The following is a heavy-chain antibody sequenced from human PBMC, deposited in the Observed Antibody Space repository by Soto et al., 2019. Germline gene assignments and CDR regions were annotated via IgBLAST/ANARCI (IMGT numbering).Heavy chain of an antibody. D-gene: IGHD2-2*01. V-gene: IGHV4-4*07. CDR1: GGSISSYY. J-gene: IGHJ5*02. Sequence: PSETLSLTCTVSGGSISSYYWSWIRQPAGKGREWIGRIYTSGSTNYNPSLKSRVTMSVDTSKNQFSLKLSSVTAADTAVYYCARDCSSTSCSNWFDPWGQGTLVTVSS. CDR3: ARDCSSTSCSNWFDP. CDR2: IYTSGST.